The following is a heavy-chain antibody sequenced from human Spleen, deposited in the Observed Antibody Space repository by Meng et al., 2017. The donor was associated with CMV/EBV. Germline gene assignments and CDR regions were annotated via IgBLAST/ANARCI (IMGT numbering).Heavy chain of an antibody. D-gene: IGHD3-22*01. CDR3: ARGEDAYYYDSSGPKGY. CDR2: IYYSGST. CDR1: GGSISSSSYY. V-gene: IGHV4-39*07. Sequence: QLQLQESGPGLVKPSETLSLTCTCSGGSISSSSYYWGWIRQPPGKGLEWIGSIYYSGSTYYNPSLKSRVTISVDTSKNQFSLKLSSVTAADTAVYYCARGEDAYYYDSSGPKGYWGQGTLVTVSS. J-gene: IGHJ4*02.